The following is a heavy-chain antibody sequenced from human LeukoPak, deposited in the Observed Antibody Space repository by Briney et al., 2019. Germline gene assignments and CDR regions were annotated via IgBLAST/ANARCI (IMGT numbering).Heavy chain of an antibody. CDR3: AKDRTPATRGVDY. CDR1: GFTVSSNY. J-gene: IGHJ4*02. V-gene: IGHV3-53*01. Sequence: GGSLRLSCAASGFTVSSNYMSWVRQAPGKGLEWVSVIYSGGSTYYADSVKGRFTISRDNSKNTLYLQMNSLRAEDTAVYYCAKDRTPATRGVDYWGQGTLVTVSS. CDR2: IYSGGST. D-gene: IGHD3-10*01.